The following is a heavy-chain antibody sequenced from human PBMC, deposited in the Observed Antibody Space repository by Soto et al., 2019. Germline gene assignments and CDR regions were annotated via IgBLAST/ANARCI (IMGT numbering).Heavy chain of an antibody. D-gene: IGHD3-3*01. Sequence: EASVKVSCKASGYTFTSYGISWVRQAPGQGLEWMGWISAYNGNTNYAQKLQGRVTMTTDTSTSTAYMELRSLRSDDTAVYYCARDDFWSGYDAFDIWGQGTMVTVSS. CDR3: ARDDFWSGYDAFDI. J-gene: IGHJ3*02. CDR1: GYTFTSYG. V-gene: IGHV1-18*01. CDR2: ISAYNGNT.